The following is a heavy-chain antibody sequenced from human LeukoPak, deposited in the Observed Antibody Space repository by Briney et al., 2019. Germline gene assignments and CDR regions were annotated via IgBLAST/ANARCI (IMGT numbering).Heavy chain of an antibody. Sequence: GGSLRLSCVGSSIRFADHWMLWVRQVPGKPPAWVARSDRDGVVREYADSVKGRFTIPRDNARNTIHLEMNRLKVEDTAIYYCVASRWSGALDFWGQGSLVTVPS. V-gene: IGHV3-74*01. CDR2: SDRDGVVR. CDR3: VASRWSGALDF. CDR1: SIRFADHW. J-gene: IGHJ4*02. D-gene: IGHD3-3*01.